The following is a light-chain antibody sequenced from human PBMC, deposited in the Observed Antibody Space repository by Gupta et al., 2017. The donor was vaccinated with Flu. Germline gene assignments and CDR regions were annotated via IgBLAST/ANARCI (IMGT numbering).Light chain of an antibody. Sequence: QSALTQPRSVSGSPGQSVAISCTGTSSDVGRYNYVSWYQQNTGKAPKLMIYDVTKRPSGVPDRFSGSKSGNTASLTISGLQAEDEADYYCCSYAGTNTFVIFGGGTKLTVL. J-gene: IGLJ2*01. CDR1: SSDVGRYNY. CDR3: CSYAGTNTFVI. CDR2: DVT. V-gene: IGLV2-11*01.